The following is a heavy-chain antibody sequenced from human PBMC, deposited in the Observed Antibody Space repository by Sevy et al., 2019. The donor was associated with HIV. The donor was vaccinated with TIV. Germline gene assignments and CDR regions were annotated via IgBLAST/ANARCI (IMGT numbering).Heavy chain of an antibody. Sequence: GGYLRLSCAASGFTFSSYWMSWVRQAPGKGLEWVANIKQDGSEKYYVDSVKGRFTISRDNAKNSLYLQMNSLRAEDTAVYYCARSSIASRRHWYFDLWGRGTLVTVSS. J-gene: IGHJ2*01. CDR1: GFTFSSYW. CDR2: IKQDGSEK. D-gene: IGHD6-6*01. CDR3: ARSSIASRRHWYFDL. V-gene: IGHV3-7*01.